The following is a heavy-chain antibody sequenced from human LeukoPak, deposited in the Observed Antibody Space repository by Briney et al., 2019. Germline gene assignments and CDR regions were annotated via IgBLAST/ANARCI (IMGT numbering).Heavy chain of an antibody. CDR1: GYTLTDYY. D-gene: IGHD7-27*01. J-gene: IGHJ4*02. V-gene: IGHV1-2*06. CDR3: ASTGDGGGY. CDR2: INPNSGGT. Sequence: ASVKVSCKTSGYTLTDYYMHWVRQAPGQGLEWMGRINPNSGGTNYAQKFQGRVTMTRDTSISTVYMELSRLRSDDTAVYYCASTGDGGGYWGQGTLVTVSS.